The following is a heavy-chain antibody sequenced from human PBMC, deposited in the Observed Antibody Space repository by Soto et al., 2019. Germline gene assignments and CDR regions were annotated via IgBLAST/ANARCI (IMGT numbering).Heavy chain of an antibody. V-gene: IGHV4-39*01. J-gene: IGHJ5*02. CDR3: ARQSSGWYDNWFDP. D-gene: IGHD6-19*01. CDR2: IYYSGST. Sequence: SETLSLTCSVSGGSISSSSYYWGWIRQPPGKGLEWIGSIYYSGSTYYNPSLKSRVTISVDTSKNQFSLKLSSVTAADTAVYYCARQSSGWYDNWFDPWGQGTLVTVSS. CDR1: GGSISSSSYY.